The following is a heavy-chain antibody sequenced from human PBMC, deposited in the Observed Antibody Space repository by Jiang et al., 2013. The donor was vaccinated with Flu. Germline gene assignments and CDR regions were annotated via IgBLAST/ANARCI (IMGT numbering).Heavy chain of an antibody. D-gene: IGHD3-22*01. CDR3: ARYYYDSSPEPRTRYYFDY. CDR1: GDSVSSNSAA. V-gene: IGHV6-1*01. J-gene: IGHJ4*02. Sequence: QTLSLTCAISGDSVSSNSAAWNWIRQSPSRGLEWLGRTYYRSKWYNDYAVSVKSRITINPDTSKNQFSLQLNSVTPEDTAVYYCARYYYDSSPEPRTRYYFDYWGQGTLVTVSS. CDR2: TYYRSKWYN.